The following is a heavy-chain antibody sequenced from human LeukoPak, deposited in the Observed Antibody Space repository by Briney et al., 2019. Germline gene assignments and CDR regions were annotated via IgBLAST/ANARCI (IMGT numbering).Heavy chain of an antibody. J-gene: IGHJ4*02. V-gene: IGHV1-8*01. CDR3: ARGVSYGSGSYYAY. Sequence: ASVKVSCKASGYTFTSYDINWVRQATGQGLEWTGWMNPNSGNTGYAQKFQGRVTMTRNTSISTAYMELSSLRSEDTAVYYCARGVSYGSGSYYAYWGQGTLVTVSS. D-gene: IGHD3-10*01. CDR2: MNPNSGNT. CDR1: GYTFTSYD.